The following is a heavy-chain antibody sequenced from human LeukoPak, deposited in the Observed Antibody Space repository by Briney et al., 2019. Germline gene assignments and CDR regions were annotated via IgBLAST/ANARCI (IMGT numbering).Heavy chain of an antibody. Sequence: GGTLRLSCAASGFTFSSYGMHWVRQAPGKGLEWVAFIRYDGSNKFYADSVKGRFTISRDNSKHMLYLQMNSLRAEDTAVYYCAKDLYGSGSYQIRLFDYWGQGTLVSVSS. J-gene: IGHJ4*02. D-gene: IGHD3-10*01. CDR1: GFTFSSYG. CDR3: AKDLYGSGSYQIRLFDY. CDR2: IRYDGSNK. V-gene: IGHV3-30*02.